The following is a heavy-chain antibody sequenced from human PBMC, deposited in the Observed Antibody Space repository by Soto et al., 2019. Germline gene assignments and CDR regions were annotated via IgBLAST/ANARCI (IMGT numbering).Heavy chain of an antibody. J-gene: IGHJ6*02. CDR1: GYTFTGYY. V-gene: IGHV1-2*04. D-gene: IGHD3-10*01. Sequence: QVQLVQSGAEVKKPGASVKVSCKASGYTFTGYYMHWVRQAPGQGLEWMGWINPNSGGTNYAQKFQGWVTMTRDTAISTAYMELSRLRSEDTAVYYCARDRDTMVRGVITNYYYGMDVWGQGTTVTVSS. CDR3: ARDRDTMVRGVITNYYYGMDV. CDR2: INPNSGGT.